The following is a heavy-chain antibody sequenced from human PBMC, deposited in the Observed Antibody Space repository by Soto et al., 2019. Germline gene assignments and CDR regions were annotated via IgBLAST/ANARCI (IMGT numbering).Heavy chain of an antibody. V-gene: IGHV4-4*02. Sequence: SETLSLTCDVSGGSISSAKWWSWVRQAPGKGPEWIGEINYNGSPNYNPSLKSRVTMSVDKSKNQFALKVSSVTAADTAVYYCAKVGELRQFDPWGQGTPVTVS. D-gene: IGHD3-16*01. CDR2: INYNGSP. CDR3: AKVGELRQFDP. J-gene: IGHJ5*02. CDR1: GGSISSAKW.